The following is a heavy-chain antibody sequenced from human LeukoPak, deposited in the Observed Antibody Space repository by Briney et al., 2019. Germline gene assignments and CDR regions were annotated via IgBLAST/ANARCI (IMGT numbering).Heavy chain of an antibody. CDR1: GFTFSSYA. D-gene: IGHD3-10*01. V-gene: IGHV3-23*01. CDR2: ISGSGGST. Sequence: PGGSLRLSCAASGFTFSSYAMSWVRQAPGKGLEWVSAISGSGGSTYYADSVKGRFTISRDNSKNTLYLQMNSLRAEDTAVYYCAKDRISRFGEFIGCFDYWGQGTLVTVSS. J-gene: IGHJ4*02. CDR3: AKDRISRFGEFIGCFDY.